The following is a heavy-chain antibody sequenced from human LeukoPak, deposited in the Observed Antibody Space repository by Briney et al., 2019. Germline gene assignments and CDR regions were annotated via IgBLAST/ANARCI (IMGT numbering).Heavy chain of an antibody. V-gene: IGHV3-7*01. CDR3: ARDKSESRGWDFDY. J-gene: IGHJ4*02. CDR2: IKQDGSEK. Sequence: GGSLRLSCAASGFTFRNYLMNWVRQAPGRGLEWVATIKQDGSEKYYVESVRGRFTISRDNAEHSVYLQMNSLRAEDMAVYYCARDKSESRGWDFDYWGQGSLVTVSS. CDR1: GFTFRNYL. D-gene: IGHD3-22*01.